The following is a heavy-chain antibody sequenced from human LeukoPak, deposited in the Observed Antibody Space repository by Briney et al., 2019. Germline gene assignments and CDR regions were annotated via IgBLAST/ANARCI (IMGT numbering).Heavy chain of an antibody. CDR3: AKNWMTAVVTPVLDY. D-gene: IGHD4-23*01. CDR1: GFTVSNNY. CDR2: ISGSGGST. Sequence: PGGSLRLSCAASGFTVSNNYMSWVRQAPGKGLEWVSAISGSGGSTYYADSVKGRFTISRDKPKNTLYLQMNSLRAEDTAVYYCAKNWMTAVVTPVLDYWGQGTLVTVSS. V-gene: IGHV3-23*01. J-gene: IGHJ4*02.